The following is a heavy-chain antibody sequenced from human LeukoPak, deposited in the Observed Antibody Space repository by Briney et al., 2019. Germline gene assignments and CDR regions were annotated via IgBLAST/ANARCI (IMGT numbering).Heavy chain of an antibody. Sequence: SETLSLTCTVSGGSISSYFWSWIRQPPGMGLEWIGYVYYSGSPNYNPSLQSRVTISVDTSKNQFSLRLWSVTAADTAVYYCARVFDDYYDSSADPPLWFDPWGQGTLVTVSS. CDR3: ARVFDDYYDSSADPPLWFDP. D-gene: IGHD3-22*01. CDR2: VYYSGSP. V-gene: IGHV4-59*01. CDR1: GGSISSYF. J-gene: IGHJ5*02.